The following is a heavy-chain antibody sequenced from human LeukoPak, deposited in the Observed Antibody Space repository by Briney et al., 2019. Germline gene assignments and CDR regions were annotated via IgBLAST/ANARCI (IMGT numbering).Heavy chain of an antibody. Sequence: GGSLRLSCVASGFTFNKYGVHWVRQAPGKGLEWVAVIWYDGRNEYYADSVKGRLAISRDNDKNTVNLQMNSMRAEDTAVYYCARDGSGLAVRGWFDFWGQGTLVTVSS. J-gene: IGHJ5*01. V-gene: IGHV3-33*01. CDR1: GFTFNKYG. CDR3: ARDGSGLAVRGWFDF. CDR2: IWYDGRNE. D-gene: IGHD3-10*01.